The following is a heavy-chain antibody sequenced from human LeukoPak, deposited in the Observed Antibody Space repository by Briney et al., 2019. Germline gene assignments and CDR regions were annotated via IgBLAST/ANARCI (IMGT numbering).Heavy chain of an antibody. CDR1: GFTFSSYA. Sequence: GGSLRLSCAASGFTFSSYAMSWVRQAPGKGLEWVSAISGSGGSTYYADSVKGRFTISRDNSKNTLYLQMNSLRAEDTAVYYCAKDPYYDSSGYYGYWGQGSLVIVSA. D-gene: IGHD3-22*01. CDR3: AKDPYYDSSGYYGY. J-gene: IGHJ4*02. CDR2: ISGSGGST. V-gene: IGHV3-23*01.